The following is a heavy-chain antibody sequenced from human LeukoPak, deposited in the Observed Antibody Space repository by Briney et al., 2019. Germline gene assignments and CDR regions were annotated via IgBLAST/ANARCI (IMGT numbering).Heavy chain of an antibody. V-gene: IGHV4-39*01. CDR2: IYYSGST. J-gene: IGHJ3*02. Sequence: SQTLSLTCTVSGGSISSGSYYWGWIRQPPGKGLEWIGSIYYSGSTYYNPSLKSRVTISVDTSKNQFSLKLSSVTAADTAVYYCARPYSGSYYAFDIWGQGTMVTVSS. D-gene: IGHD1-26*01. CDR3: ARPYSGSYYAFDI. CDR1: GGSISSGSYY.